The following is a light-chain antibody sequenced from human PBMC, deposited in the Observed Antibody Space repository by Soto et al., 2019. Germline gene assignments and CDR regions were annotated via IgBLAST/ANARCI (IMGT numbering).Light chain of an antibody. CDR3: SSYTSSSTEV. Sequence: QSALTQPASVSGSPGQSITISCTGTSSDVGGYNYVSWYQQHPGKAPKLMIYDVNNRPSGVYNRFSGSKSGNTASLTISGLQAEDEADYYCSSYTSSSTEVFGTGTKLTVL. J-gene: IGLJ1*01. CDR2: DVN. V-gene: IGLV2-14*01. CDR1: SSDVGGYNY.